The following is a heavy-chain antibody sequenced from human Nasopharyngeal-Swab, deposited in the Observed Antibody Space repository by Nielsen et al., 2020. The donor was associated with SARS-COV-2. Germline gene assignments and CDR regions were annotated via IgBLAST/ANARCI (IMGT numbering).Heavy chain of an antibody. CDR1: GFTFSSYA. J-gene: IGHJ6*02. CDR3: ANAYCGGDCYSHDYYYYYGMDV. Sequence: GESLKISCAASGFTFSSYAMSWVRQAPGKGLEWVSAISGSGGSTYYADSVKGRFTISRDNSKNTLYLQMNSLRAEDAAVYYCANAYCGGDCYSHDYYYYYGMDVWGQGTTVPSP. V-gene: IGHV3-23*01. D-gene: IGHD2-21*02. CDR2: ISGSGGST.